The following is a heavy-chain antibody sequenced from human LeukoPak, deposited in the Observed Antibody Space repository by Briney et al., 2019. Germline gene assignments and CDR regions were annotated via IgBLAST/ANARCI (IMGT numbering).Heavy chain of an antibody. CDR3: ARTIYSYGYDYYYYMDV. D-gene: IGHD5-18*01. J-gene: IGHJ6*03. Sequence: SETLSLTCTVSGGSISSSSYYWGWIRPPPGQGLEWIGEINHSGSTNYNPSLNSRVTISVDTSNNQFSLKQCSVTAADTAVYYCARTIYSYGYDYYYYMDVWGKGTTVTVSS. CDR2: INHSGST. CDR1: GGSISSSSYY. V-gene: IGHV4-39*07.